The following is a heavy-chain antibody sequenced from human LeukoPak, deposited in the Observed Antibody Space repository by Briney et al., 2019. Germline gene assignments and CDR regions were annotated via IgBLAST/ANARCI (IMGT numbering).Heavy chain of an antibody. CDR1: GDSISRYY. CDR2: IFYSGST. V-gene: IGHV4-59*12. J-gene: IGHJ4*02. Sequence: SETLSLTCTVSGDSISRYYWSWIRQPPGKGLEWIGYIFYSGSTNYNPSLKSRVTISVDKSKNQFSLKLSSVTAADTAVYYCARARGRFNFDYWGQGTLVTVSS. D-gene: IGHD3-10*01. CDR3: ARARGRFNFDY.